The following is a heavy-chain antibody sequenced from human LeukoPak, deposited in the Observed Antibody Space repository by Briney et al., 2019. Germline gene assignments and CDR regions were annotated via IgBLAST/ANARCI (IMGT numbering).Heavy chain of an antibody. V-gene: IGHV4-59*12. D-gene: IGHD5-24*01. Sequence: SETLSLTCTVSGASLNDYYWSWIRQPPGKALEWIGFIHSSGSANSNPSLTSRVTISIDTSKNQFSLHLRSLTAADTAVYFCASGAADGYNFGFDYWGQGTLAAVSS. J-gene: IGHJ4*02. CDR1: GASLNDYY. CDR3: ASGAADGYNFGFDY. CDR2: IHSSGSA.